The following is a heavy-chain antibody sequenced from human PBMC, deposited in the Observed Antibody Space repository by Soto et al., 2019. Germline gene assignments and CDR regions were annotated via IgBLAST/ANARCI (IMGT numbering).Heavy chain of an antibody. CDR2: INPNGGST. J-gene: IGHJ4*02. CDR1: GYTFTSFD. CDR3: ARGLTSGDY. Sequence: QVQLVQSGAEVKNPGASVKVSCKASGYTFTSFDIHWVRQAPGQGLEWMSIINPNGGSTNYAQNLQGRVTLTRATSTNTVYMELSSLRSEDTAVYYCARGLTSGDYWGQGTLVTVSS. V-gene: IGHV1-46*01.